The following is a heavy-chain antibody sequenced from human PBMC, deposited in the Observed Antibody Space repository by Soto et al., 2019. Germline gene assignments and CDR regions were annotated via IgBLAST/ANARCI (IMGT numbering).Heavy chain of an antibody. CDR3: ASRFGYSSSWYDY. J-gene: IGHJ4*02. D-gene: IGHD6-13*01. Sequence: PGGSLRLSCAASGFTFSSYWMSWVRQAPGKGLEWVANIKQDGSEKYYVDSVKGRFTISRDNAKNSLYLQMNSLRAEDTAVYYCASRFGYSSSWYDYWGQGTLVTVSS. CDR1: GFTFSSYW. CDR2: IKQDGSEK. V-gene: IGHV3-7*01.